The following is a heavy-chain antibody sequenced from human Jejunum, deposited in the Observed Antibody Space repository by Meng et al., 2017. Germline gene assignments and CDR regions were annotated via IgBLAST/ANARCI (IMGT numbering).Heavy chain of an antibody. J-gene: IGHJ4*02. V-gene: IGHV3-30*04. CDR1: GFTFTHSA. Sequence: GESLKISCVTSGFTFTHSAVHGVRQAPGKGLEWVAVMSYDGNNAYYADSVRGRFTISRDISKSTLYLQMNNLRAEDTAMYYCARSGYFDYWGQGTLVTVSS. D-gene: IGHD3-10*01. CDR3: ARSGYFDY. CDR2: MSYDGNNA.